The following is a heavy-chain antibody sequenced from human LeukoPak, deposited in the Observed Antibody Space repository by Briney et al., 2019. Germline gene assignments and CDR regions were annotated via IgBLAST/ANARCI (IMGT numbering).Heavy chain of an antibody. V-gene: IGHV3-30*04. CDR3: AKDLATVLDC. CDR2: ISYDGSNK. CDR1: GFTFGDYA. Sequence: GGSLRLSCTASGFTFGDYAMSWIRQAPGKGLEWVAVISYDGSNKYYADSVKGRFTISRDNSKNTLYLQMNSLRAEDTAVYYCAKDLATVLDCWGQGTLVTVSS. J-gene: IGHJ4*02. D-gene: IGHD4-17*01.